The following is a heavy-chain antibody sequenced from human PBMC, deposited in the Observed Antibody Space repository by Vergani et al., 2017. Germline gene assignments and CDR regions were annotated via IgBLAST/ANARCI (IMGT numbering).Heavy chain of an antibody. CDR2: IYYSGST. CDR1: GGSISSGDYY. CDR3: ARDGGSIYGSGSYYIDY. V-gene: IGHV4-30-4*01. D-gene: IGHD3-10*01. J-gene: IGHJ4*02. Sequence: QVQLQESGPGLVKPSQTLSLTCTVSGGSISSGDYYWSWIRQPPGKGLEWIGYIYYSGSTYYNPSLKSRVTISVDTSKNQFSLKLSAVTAADTALYYCARDGGSIYGSGSYYIDYWGQGTLVTVSS.